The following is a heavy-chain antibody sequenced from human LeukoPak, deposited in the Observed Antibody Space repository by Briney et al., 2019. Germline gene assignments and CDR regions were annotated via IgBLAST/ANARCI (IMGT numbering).Heavy chain of an antibody. J-gene: IGHJ6*03. V-gene: IGHV3-7*01. CDR1: GFTFSSYW. Sequence: SGGSLRLSCAASGFTFSSYWMSWVRQAPGKGLEWVANIKQDGSEKYYVDSVKGRFTISRDNAKNSLYLQMNSLRAEDTAVYYCASAPPLYYDSSGYYDYYYYYMDVWGKGTTATVSS. D-gene: IGHD3-22*01. CDR3: ASAPPLYYDSSGYYDYYYYYMDV. CDR2: IKQDGSEK.